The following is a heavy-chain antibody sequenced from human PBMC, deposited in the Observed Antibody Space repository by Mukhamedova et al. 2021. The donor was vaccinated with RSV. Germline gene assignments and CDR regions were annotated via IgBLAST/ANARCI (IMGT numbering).Heavy chain of an antibody. J-gene: IGHJ6*04. Sequence: ADSVKGRFTISRDNAKNSLDLHMNSLRAEDTAVYYCARLCGGADCYTALDVWGKGTTVTVSS. D-gene: IGHD2-21*02. CDR3: ARLCGGADCYTALDV. V-gene: IGHV3-21*01.